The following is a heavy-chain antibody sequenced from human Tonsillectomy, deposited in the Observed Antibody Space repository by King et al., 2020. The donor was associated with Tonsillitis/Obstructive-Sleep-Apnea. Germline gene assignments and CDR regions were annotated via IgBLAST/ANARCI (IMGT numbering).Heavy chain of an antibody. J-gene: IGHJ6*03. Sequence: QLQESGPGLVKPSETLSLTCTVSGGSISSYYWSWIRQPPGKGLEWIGYIDYSWSTNYNPSLKSRVTISVDTSKNQFSLKLSPVTAADTAVYYCARHGFRGPYYMDVWGKGTTVTVSS. CDR2: IDYSWST. CDR1: GGSISSYY. CDR3: ARHGFRGPYYMDV. V-gene: IGHV4-59*08. D-gene: IGHD3-10*01.